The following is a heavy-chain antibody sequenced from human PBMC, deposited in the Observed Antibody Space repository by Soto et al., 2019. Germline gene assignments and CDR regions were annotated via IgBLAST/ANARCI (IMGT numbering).Heavy chain of an antibody. Sequence: QVQLVQSGAEVKKPGASVKVSCKASGYTFTSYGISWVRQAPGQGLEWMGWISAYNGNTNYAQKLQGRVTMTTDTSTSTAYMELRSLRSDDTAVYYCARDAAYIGYCSGGSCPTLEDYYYGMDVWGQGTTVTVSS. V-gene: IGHV1-18*01. CDR1: GYTFTSYG. D-gene: IGHD2-15*01. CDR3: ARDAAYIGYCSGGSCPTLEDYYYGMDV. CDR2: ISAYNGNT. J-gene: IGHJ6*02.